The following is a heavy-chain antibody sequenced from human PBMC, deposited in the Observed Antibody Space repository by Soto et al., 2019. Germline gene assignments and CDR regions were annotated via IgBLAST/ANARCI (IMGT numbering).Heavy chain of an antibody. CDR1: GGTFSSYA. V-gene: IGHV1-69*13. CDR3: ARGSYDRCGYNTHVSPFEI. D-gene: IGHD3-22*01. CDR2: IIPIFGTA. J-gene: IGHJ3*02. Sequence: GASVKVSCKASGGTFSSYAISWVRQAPGQGLEWMGGIIPIFGTANYAQKFQGRVTITADESTSTAYMELSSLRSEDTAVYYCARGSYDRCGYNTHVSPFEIWGQGKMV.